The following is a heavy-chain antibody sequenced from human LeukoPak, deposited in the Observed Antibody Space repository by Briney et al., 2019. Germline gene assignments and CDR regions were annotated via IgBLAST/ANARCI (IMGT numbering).Heavy chain of an antibody. D-gene: IGHD6-6*01. CDR2: INHSGST. V-gene: IGHV4-34*01. Sequence: KTSETLSLTCAVYGGSFSGYYWSWIRQPPGKGLEWLGEINHSGSTNYNPSLKSRVTISVDTSKNQFSLKLSSVTAADTAVYYCARGFGVRGIAARSLDYWGQGTLVTVSS. CDR1: GGSFSGYY. CDR3: ARGFGVRGIAARSLDY. J-gene: IGHJ4*02.